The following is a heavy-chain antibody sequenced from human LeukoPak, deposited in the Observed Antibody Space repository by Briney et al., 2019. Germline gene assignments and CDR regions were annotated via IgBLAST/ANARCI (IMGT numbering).Heavy chain of an antibody. V-gene: IGHV3-11*04. CDR2: ISASGETT. Sequence: GGSLRLPCVVSGFTFRNYYMTWIRQAPGKGLEWVSYISASGETTYYGDSVRGRFTISRDNAKNSLYLDMNTLKAEDTAVYYCARDPSWEILSYFDYWGQGTLVTVSS. D-gene: IGHD1-26*01. CDR1: GFTFRNYY. J-gene: IGHJ4*02. CDR3: ARDPSWEILSYFDY.